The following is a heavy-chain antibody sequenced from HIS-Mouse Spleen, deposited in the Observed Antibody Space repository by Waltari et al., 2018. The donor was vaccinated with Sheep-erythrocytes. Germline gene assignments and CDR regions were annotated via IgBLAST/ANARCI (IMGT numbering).Heavy chain of an antibody. D-gene: IGHD4-17*01. CDR3: ARGHPDYGDYDAFDI. CDR1: GFTVSSNY. CDR2: IYSGGST. V-gene: IGHV3-53*01. J-gene: IGHJ3*02. Sequence: EVQLVESGGGLIQPGGSLRLSCAASGFTVSSNYMSWVRQAPGKGLECVSVIYSGGSTYYADSVKSRFTISRDNSKNTLYLQMNSLRAEDTAVYYCARGHPDYGDYDAFDIWGQGTMVTVSS.